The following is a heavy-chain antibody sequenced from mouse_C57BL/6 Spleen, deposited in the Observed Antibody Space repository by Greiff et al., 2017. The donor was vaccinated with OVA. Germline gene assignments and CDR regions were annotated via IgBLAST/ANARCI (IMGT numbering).Heavy chain of an antibody. CDR1: GYSFTDYN. Sequence: VQLQQSGPELVKPGASVKISCKASGYSFTDYNMNWVKQSNGKSLEWIGVINPNYGTTSYNQKFKGKATLTVDQSSSTAYMQLNSLTSEDSAVYYCARSYYYGSSYVWYFDVWGTGTTVTVSS. D-gene: IGHD1-1*01. V-gene: IGHV1-39*01. CDR2: INPNYGTT. J-gene: IGHJ1*03. CDR3: ARSYYYGSSYVWYFDV.